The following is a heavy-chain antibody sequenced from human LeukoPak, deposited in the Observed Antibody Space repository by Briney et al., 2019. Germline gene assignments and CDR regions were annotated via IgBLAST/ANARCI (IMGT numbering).Heavy chain of an antibody. CDR1: GFTFSSYS. V-gene: IGHV3-48*01. D-gene: IGHD1-26*01. CDR3: ASQLGDASDI. CDR2: ISSSSSTI. J-gene: IGHJ3*02. Sequence: GGSLRLSCAASGFTFSSYSMNWVRQAPGKGLEWVSYISSSSSTIYYADSVKGRFTISRDNGKNSLCLQMNSLRAEDTAVYYCASQLGDASDIWGQGTMVTVSS.